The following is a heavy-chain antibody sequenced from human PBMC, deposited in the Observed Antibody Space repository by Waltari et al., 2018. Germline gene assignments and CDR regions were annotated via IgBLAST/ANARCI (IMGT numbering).Heavy chain of an antibody. Sequence: EAQLEVSGGGLVQAGRSLRISCVASGFSFDEYGMHWVRQVPGRGPDGGYGLRVISGSLGLLESVKGRGTNTRENAKRSMNLQMNSLRPDDKALYYYVKDFERYRTDQYAVNPCDLRGHGIMVIVSS. D-gene: IGHD2-21*01. CDR3: VKDFERYRTDQYAVNPCDL. V-gene: IGHV3-9*01. CDR2: LRVISGSL. J-gene: IGHJ3*01. CDR1: GFSFDEYG.